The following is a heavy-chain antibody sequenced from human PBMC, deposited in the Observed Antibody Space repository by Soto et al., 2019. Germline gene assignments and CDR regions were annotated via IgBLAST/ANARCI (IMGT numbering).Heavy chain of an antibody. J-gene: IGHJ4*02. CDR3: AITPGIEVDGPDY. V-gene: IGHV4-39*02. Sequence: ASETLSLTCTVSGGSIGGSAYHWGWIRQPPGSGLEWIGSIDYSGRVYYSDSLLGRVTMLVDTSTNRFSLSLVSVTAADPAVYSCAITPGIEVDGPDYWGPGPMVAVSS. CDR1: GGSIGGSAYH. D-gene: IGHD6-19*01. CDR2: IDYSGRV.